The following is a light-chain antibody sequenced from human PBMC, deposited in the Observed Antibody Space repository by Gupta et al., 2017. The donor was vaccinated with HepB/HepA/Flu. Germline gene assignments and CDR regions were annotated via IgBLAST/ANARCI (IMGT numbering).Light chain of an antibody. CDR2: AAS. V-gene: IGKV1-39*01. CDR3: QQSYSTPPWT. J-gene: IGKJ1*01. CDR1: KSISSN. Sequence: DIQMTQSPSSLSASVGDRVTITCRASKSISSNLNWYQQKPGKAPKLLIYAASSLQSGVPSRFSGSGSGTDFTLPISSLQPEDFATYYCQQSYSTPPWTFGQGTKVEIK.